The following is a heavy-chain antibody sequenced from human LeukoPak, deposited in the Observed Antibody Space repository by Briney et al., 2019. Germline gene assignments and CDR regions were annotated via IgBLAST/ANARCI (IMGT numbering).Heavy chain of an antibody. CDR1: GGSISSYY. V-gene: IGHV4-59*08. D-gene: IGHD2/OR15-2a*01. CDR2: IYYSGST. Sequence: SETLSLTCTVSGGSISSYYWSWIRQPPGKGLEWIGYIYYSGSTNYNPSLKSRVTISLDTSKNQLSLKLRSVTAADTAVYYCAGHHPRNTVDFWGQGTLVTVSS. J-gene: IGHJ4*02. CDR3: AGHHPRNTVDF.